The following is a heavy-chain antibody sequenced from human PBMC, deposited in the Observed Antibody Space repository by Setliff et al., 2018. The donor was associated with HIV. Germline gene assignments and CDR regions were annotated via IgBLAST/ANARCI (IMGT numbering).Heavy chain of an antibody. J-gene: IGHJ4*02. CDR3: ARLTTTYYYDSSAYYHPV. V-gene: IGHV4-39*07. CDR1: GQSISRYY. CDR2: IHYNEKT. Sequence: SETLSLTCAVYGQSISRYYWAWIRQPPGKGLEYIGSIHYNEKTYYNPSLKSRVTISVDTSKNQFSLKLSSVTAADTAVFYCARLTTTYYYDSSAYYHPVWGQGTLVTVSS. D-gene: IGHD3-22*01.